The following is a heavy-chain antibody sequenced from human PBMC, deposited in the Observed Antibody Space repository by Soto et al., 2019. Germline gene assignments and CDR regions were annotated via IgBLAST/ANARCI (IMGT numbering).Heavy chain of an antibody. Sequence: AQLLESGGGLVQPGGSLRLSCAASGFTLSSFWMHWVRQVPGKEPMWVSRIEGDGNSTICADSVKGRFTMSRDNAKNTLYLEMTRLRAEDSAVYYCARSPGNYGYGYSFDLWGQGTLVAASS. J-gene: IGHJ4*02. CDR2: IEGDGNST. CDR1: GFTLSSFW. CDR3: ARSPGNYGYGYSFDL. D-gene: IGHD2-21*02. V-gene: IGHV3-74*01.